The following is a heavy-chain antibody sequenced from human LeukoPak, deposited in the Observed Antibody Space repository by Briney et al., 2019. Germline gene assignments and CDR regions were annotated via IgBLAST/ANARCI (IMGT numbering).Heavy chain of an antibody. CDR3: ANPPTVTTIRFDP. CDR1: EFSVGSNY. V-gene: IGHV3-66*01. CDR2: IYSGGST. D-gene: IGHD4-17*01. J-gene: IGHJ5*02. Sequence: GGSLRLSCAASEFSVGSNYMTWVRQAPGKGLEWVSLIYSGGSTYYADSVKGRFTISRDNSKNTLYLQMNSLRAEDTAVYYCANPPTVTTIRFDPWGQGTLVTVSS.